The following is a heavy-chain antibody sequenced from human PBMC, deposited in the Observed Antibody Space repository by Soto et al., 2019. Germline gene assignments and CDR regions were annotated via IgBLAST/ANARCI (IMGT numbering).Heavy chain of an antibody. CDR1: GFTFSDYY. V-gene: IGHV3-11*01. CDR3: ARSTYFSTWFDP. D-gene: IGHD3-10*01. Sequence: GGSLRLSCAASGFTFSDYYMSWIRQAPGKGLEWISYISSSGSTRYYADSVKGRFTFSRDNAKNSLYLQMNSLRAEDTAVYYCARSTYFSTWFDPWGQGTLVTVSS. J-gene: IGHJ5*02. CDR2: ISSSGSTR.